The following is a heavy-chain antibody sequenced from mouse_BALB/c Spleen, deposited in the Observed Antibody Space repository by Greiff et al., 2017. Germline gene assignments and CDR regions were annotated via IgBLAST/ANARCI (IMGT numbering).Heavy chain of an antibody. CDR2: IRNKANGYTT. D-gene: IGHD1-1*01. CDR1: GFTFTDYY. CDR3: ARDYYGSSWAY. V-gene: IGHV7-3*02. Sequence: DVMLVESGGGLVQPGGSLRLSCATSGFTFTDYYMSWVRQPPGKALEWLGFIRNKANGYTTEYSASVKGRFTISRDNSQSILYLQMNTLRAEDSATYYCARDYYGSSWAYWGQGTLVTVSA. J-gene: IGHJ3*01.